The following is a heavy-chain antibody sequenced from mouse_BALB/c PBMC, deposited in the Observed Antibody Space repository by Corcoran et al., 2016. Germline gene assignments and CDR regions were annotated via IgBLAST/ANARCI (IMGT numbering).Heavy chain of an antibody. CDR3: ARDCDCYFDV. CDR1: GYTFTDYY. J-gene: IGHJ1*01. Sequence: EVQLQQSGPELVKPGASVKMSCKASGYTFTDYYMKWVKQSHGNRLECIGDINPNNGGTSYNQKFKGKATLTVDKSSSTAYMQLNSLTSDDSAVYYCARDCDCYFDVWGAGTSVIVSS. V-gene: IGHV1-26*01. CDR2: INPNNGGT.